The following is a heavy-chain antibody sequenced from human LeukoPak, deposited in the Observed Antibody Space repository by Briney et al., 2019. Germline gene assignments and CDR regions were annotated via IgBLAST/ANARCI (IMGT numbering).Heavy chain of an antibody. CDR3: ARKYSNSSPFDY. V-gene: IGHV1-69*04. J-gene: IGHJ4*02. CDR1: GGTFSSYA. D-gene: IGHD6-6*01. CDR2: IIPILGIA. Sequence: SVKVSCKASGGTFSSYAISWVRQAPGQGLEWMGRIIPILGIANYAQKFQGRVTITADKSTSTAYMELSSLRSEDTAMYYCARKYSNSSPFDYWGQGTLVTVSS.